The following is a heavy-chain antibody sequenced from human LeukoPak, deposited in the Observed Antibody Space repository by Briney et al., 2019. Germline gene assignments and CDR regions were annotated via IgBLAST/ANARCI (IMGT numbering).Heavy chain of an antibody. CDR1: GFTFSYAW. V-gene: IGHV3-15*01. Sequence: KSGGSLRLSCVASGFTFSYAWMNWVRQAPGKGLEWVGRIKSKSDGGATDYTAPVKGRFTISRDDSENTLYLHMNSLGTEDTGVYYRYTVLVWGGYDAKETDKWGQGTLVTVSS. CDR2: IKSKSDGGAT. CDR3: YTVLVWGGYDAKETDK. D-gene: IGHD5-12*01. J-gene: IGHJ4*02.